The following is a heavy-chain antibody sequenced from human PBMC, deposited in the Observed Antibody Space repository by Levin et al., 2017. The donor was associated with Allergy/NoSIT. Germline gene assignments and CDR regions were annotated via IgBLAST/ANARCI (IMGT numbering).Heavy chain of an antibody. V-gene: IGHV3-33*01. CDR2: IWYDGSNK. Sequence: GGSLRLSCAASGFTFSSYGMHWVRQAPGKGLEWVAVIWYDGSNKYYADSVKGRFTISRDNSKNTLYLQMNSLRAEDTAVYYCARAFTSGSSGWYVPDYYYYYDGMDVWGQGTTVTVSS. CDR1: GFTFSSYG. J-gene: IGHJ6*02. CDR3: ARAFTSGSSGWYVPDYYYYYDGMDV. D-gene: IGHD6-19*01.